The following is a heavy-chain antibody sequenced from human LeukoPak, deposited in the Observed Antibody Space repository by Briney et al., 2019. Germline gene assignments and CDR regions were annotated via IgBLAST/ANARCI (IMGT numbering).Heavy chain of an antibody. D-gene: IGHD6-25*01. CDR2: IKGDGSEK. Sequence: GGSLRLSCAASGFTFSNNWMSWVRQAPGKGLEWVANIKGDGSEKYYVDSVKGRFTVSRENAKNSLYLQMNSLRDEDTAVYYCARLAATAKIDYWGQGTLVTVSS. J-gene: IGHJ4*02. CDR3: ARLAATAKIDY. V-gene: IGHV3-7*01. CDR1: GFTFSNNW.